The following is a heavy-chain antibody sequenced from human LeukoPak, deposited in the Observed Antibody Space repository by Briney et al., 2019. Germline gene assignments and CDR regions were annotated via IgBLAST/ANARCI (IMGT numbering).Heavy chain of an antibody. D-gene: IGHD3-10*01. CDR1: EFSFSSYG. CDR2: IRYDGTNK. J-gene: IGHJ6*03. CDR3: AKDGRIGELFSHFYMDV. Sequence: GGSLRLSCAASEFSFSSYGMHWVRRAPGKGLEWVTFIRYDGTNKYYADSVKGRFTVSRDNSQNTLFLQMNSLRVEDTSVYYCAKDGRIGELFSHFYMDVWGKGTTVTTSS. V-gene: IGHV3-30*02.